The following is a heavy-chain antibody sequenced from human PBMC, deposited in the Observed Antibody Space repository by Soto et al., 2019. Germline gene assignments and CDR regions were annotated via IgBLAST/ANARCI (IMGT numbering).Heavy chain of an antibody. D-gene: IGHD5-12*01. J-gene: IGHJ4*02. CDR2: IYYSGST. Sequence: ASETLSLTCTVSGGSISSYYWSWIRQPPGKGLEWIGYIYYSGSTNYNPSLKSRVTISVDTSKNQFSLKLSSVTAADTAVYYCARHGHIVATIKGISYFDYWGQGTLVTVSS. CDR3: ARHGHIVATIKGISYFDY. CDR1: GGSISSYY. V-gene: IGHV4-59*08.